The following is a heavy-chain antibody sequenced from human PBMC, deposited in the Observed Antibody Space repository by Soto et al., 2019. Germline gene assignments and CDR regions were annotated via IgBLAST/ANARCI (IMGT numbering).Heavy chain of an antibody. V-gene: IGHV3-23*01. CDR2: IGGSGVST. CDR3: AKGKSSSGWLLDY. D-gene: IGHD6-19*01. Sequence: GSLRLSCAASGFTFSSNTMSWVRQAPGKGLEWVAGIGGSGVSTYYADSVKGRFTISRDYSRNTLYLQVHTLRADDTAVYYCAKGKSSSGWLLDYWGQGTLVTVSS. CDR1: GFTFSSNT. J-gene: IGHJ4*02.